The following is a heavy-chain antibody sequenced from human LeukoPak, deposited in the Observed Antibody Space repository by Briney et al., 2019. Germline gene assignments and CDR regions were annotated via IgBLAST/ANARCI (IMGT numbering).Heavy chain of an antibody. CDR1: GFTFSSYA. CDR2: ISGSGGST. V-gene: IGHV3-23*01. CDR3: AKDRGYDILTGYYIDY. J-gene: IGHJ4*02. D-gene: IGHD3-9*01. Sequence: GGSLRLSCAASGFTFSSYAMSWVRQAPGKGLEWVSAISGSGGSTYYADSVKGQLTISRDNSKNTLYLQMNSLRAEDTAVYYCAKDRGYDILTGYYIDYWGQGTLVTVSS.